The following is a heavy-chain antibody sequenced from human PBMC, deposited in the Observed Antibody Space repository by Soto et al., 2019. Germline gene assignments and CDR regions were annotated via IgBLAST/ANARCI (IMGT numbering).Heavy chain of an antibody. CDR2: IYHSGST. V-gene: IGHV4-38-2*01. J-gene: IGHJ5*02. CDR1: GYSISSGYY. Sequence: PSETLSLTCAVSGYSISSGYYWGWIRQPPGKGLEWIGSIYHSGSTYYNPSLKSRVTISVDTSKHPFSLKLSSVSAADTAVYSCARGDIVVVPAAIREVWFDPWGQGTLVTVSS. D-gene: IGHD2-2*02. CDR3: ARGDIVVVPAAIREVWFDP.